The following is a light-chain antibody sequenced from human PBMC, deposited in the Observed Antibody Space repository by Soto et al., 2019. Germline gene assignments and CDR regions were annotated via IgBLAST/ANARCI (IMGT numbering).Light chain of an antibody. Sequence: QSVLTQPASVSGSPGQSITISCTGTSSDVGYHNYVSRYRQHPGKAPRLMIYEVNNRPSGVSNCFSGSKSGNTASLTISGPQAEDEADYYCSSSTRSSTLLYVFRTATTVTVL. J-gene: IGLJ1*01. CDR3: SSSTRSSTLLYV. CDR1: SSDVGYHNY. CDR2: EVN. V-gene: IGLV2-14*01.